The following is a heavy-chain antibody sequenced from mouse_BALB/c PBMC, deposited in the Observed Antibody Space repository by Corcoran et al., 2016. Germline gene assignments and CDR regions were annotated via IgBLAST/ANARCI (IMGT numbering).Heavy chain of an antibody. J-gene: IGHJ2*01. D-gene: IGHD2-1*01. CDR2: INTETGEP. CDR1: GYTFTDYS. CDR3: ARGDYGNYPFDY. V-gene: IGHV9-2-1*01. Sequence: QIQLVQSGPELKKPGETVKISCTASGYTFTDYSMHWVKQAPGKGLKWMGWINTETGEPTYADDFKGRFAFSLETSASTAYLQINNLKNEDTATYFCARGDYGNYPFDYWGQGTTLTVSS.